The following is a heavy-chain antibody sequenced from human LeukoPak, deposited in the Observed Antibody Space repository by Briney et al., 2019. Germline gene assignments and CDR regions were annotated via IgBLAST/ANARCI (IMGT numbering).Heavy chain of an antibody. CDR2: IYYSGST. CDR1: GGSISPYY. V-gene: IGHV4-59*01. J-gene: IGHJ4*02. Sequence: PSETLSLTCTFFGGSISPYYWSWIRQPPGKGLEWLGYIYYSGSTNYNPSLKSRVTISVDTSKNQFSLKLTSVTAADTAVYYCARMPGSSTGFDYWGRGTLVTVSS. CDR3: ARMPGSSTGFDY. D-gene: IGHD6-6*01.